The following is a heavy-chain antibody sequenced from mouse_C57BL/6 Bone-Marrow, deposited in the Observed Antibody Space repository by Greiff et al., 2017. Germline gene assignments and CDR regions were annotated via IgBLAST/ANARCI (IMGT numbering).Heavy chain of an antibody. V-gene: IGHV14-1*01. Sequence: EVQLQQSGAELVRPGASVKLSCTASGFTITDYYMHWVKQRPEQGLEWIGRIDPKNGDTKYAPKFQGKATMTADTSSNTAYLQLSSLTSEDSAVYYCTADYDYDWAMDYWGQGTSVTASS. D-gene: IGHD2-4*01. CDR3: TADYDYDWAMDY. J-gene: IGHJ4*01. CDR1: GFTITDYY. CDR2: IDPKNGDT.